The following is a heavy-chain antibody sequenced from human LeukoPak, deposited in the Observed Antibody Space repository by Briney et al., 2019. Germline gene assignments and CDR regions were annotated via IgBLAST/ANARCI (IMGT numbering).Heavy chain of an antibody. CDR2: IYYSGST. Sequence: KPSETLSLTCTVSGGSISSYYWSWIRQPPGKGLEWIGSIYYSGSTYYNPSLKSRVTISVDTSKNQFSLKLSSVTAADTAVYYCATMDFYFDYWGQGTLVTVSS. V-gene: IGHV4-59*05. CDR1: GGSISSYY. J-gene: IGHJ4*02. D-gene: IGHD3/OR15-3a*01. CDR3: ATMDFYFDY.